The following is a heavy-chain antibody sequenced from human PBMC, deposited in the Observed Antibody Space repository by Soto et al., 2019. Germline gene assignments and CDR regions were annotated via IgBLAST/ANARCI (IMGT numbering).Heavy chain of an antibody. J-gene: IGHJ3*02. V-gene: IGHV3-48*03. CDR3: ARSYDSSGYSDDAFDI. D-gene: IGHD3-22*01. Sequence: GGSLRLSCAASGFAFSSYEMNWVRQAPGKGLEWVSYISSSGSTIYYADSVKGRFTISRDNAKNSLYLQMNSLRAEDTAVYYCARSYDSSGYSDDAFDIWGQGTMVTVSS. CDR1: GFAFSSYE. CDR2: ISSSGSTI.